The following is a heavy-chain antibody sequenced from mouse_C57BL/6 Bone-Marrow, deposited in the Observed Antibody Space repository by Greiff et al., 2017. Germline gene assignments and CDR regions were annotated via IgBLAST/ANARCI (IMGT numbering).Heavy chain of an antibody. CDR1: GFSLTSYG. Sequence: VKVVESGPGLVAPSQSLYITCTVSGFSLTSYGVDWVRQSPGKGLEWLGVIWGVGSTNYNSALKSRLSISKDNSKSQVFLKMNSLQTDDTAMYYCASATDGYRFAYWGQGTLVTVSA. CDR3: ASATDGYRFAY. V-gene: IGHV2-6*01. D-gene: IGHD2-3*01. J-gene: IGHJ3*01. CDR2: IWGVGST.